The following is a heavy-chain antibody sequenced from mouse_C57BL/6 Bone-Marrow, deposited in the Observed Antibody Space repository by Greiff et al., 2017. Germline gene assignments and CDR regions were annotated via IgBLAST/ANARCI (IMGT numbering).Heavy chain of an antibody. Sequence: EVNVVESGGGLVKPGGSLKLSCAASGFTFSSYTMSWVRQTPEKRLEWVATISGGGGDTYYPDSVKGRFTISRDNAKNTLYLQMSSLRSEDTALYYCASSYYSNYDPTWFACWGQGTLVTVSA. D-gene: IGHD2-5*01. CDR1: GFTFSSYT. J-gene: IGHJ3*01. V-gene: IGHV5-9*01. CDR3: ASSYYSNYDPTWFAC. CDR2: ISGGGGDT.